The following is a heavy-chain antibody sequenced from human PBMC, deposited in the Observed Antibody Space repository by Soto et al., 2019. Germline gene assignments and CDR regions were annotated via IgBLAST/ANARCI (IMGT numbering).Heavy chain of an antibody. CDR1: GGSISRYY. Sequence: SETLSLTCTVSGGSISRYYWSWIRQPPGKGLEWIGYLYNAGSTFYNPSLKSRVTISVDMSQNQFSLNLNYVTAADTAVYYCARDLWGYCGTDCYPLDVWGQGTTVTVSS. V-gene: IGHV4-59*01. CDR3: ARDLWGYCGTDCYPLDV. D-gene: IGHD2-21*02. CDR2: LYNAGST. J-gene: IGHJ6*02.